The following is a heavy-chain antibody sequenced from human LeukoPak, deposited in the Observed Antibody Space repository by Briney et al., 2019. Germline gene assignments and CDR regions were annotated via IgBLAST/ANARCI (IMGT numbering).Heavy chain of an antibody. CDR3: ARGIRSAWYFDY. D-gene: IGHD3-3*01. CDR1: GFTVSNNY. J-gene: IGHJ4*02. Sequence: GGSLRLSCAASGFTVSNNYMAWVRQAPGRGLEWVSFIYSGGTTYYPDSVKGRFTISRDNSKNTLYLQMNSLRAKDTAIYYCARGIRSAWYFDYWGQGTLVTVSS. V-gene: IGHV3-53*01. CDR2: IYSGGTT.